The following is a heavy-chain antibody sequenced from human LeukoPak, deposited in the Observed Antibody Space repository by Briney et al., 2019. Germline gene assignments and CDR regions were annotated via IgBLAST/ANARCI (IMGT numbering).Heavy chain of an antibody. CDR3: ARSSPRKYHSSSWYYFDY. Sequence: KRGESLKISCEGSGDRFTPYWITWVRQKPGKGLEWMGIIYPGDSDTRYSPSFQGQVTISADKSISTAYLQWSSLKASDTAMYYCARSSPRKYHSSSWYYFDYWGQGTLVTVSS. CDR2: IYPGDSDT. J-gene: IGHJ4*02. D-gene: IGHD6-13*01. V-gene: IGHV5-51*01. CDR1: GDRFTPYW.